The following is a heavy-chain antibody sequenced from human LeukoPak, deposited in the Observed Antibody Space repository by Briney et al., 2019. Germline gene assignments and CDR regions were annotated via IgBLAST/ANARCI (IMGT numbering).Heavy chain of an antibody. CDR3: AREFGGTFLFDY. CDR1: GFTFNSYY. Sequence: GGSLRLSCAASGFTFNSYYMHWVRDAPGKGLVWVSRINSDGSSTNYADSVKGRFTVSRDNAKNTLYLKMTSLRVEDTAVYHCAREFGGTFLFDYWGQGTLVTVS. CDR2: INSDGSST. J-gene: IGHJ4*02. D-gene: IGHD4-23*01. V-gene: IGHV3-74*01.